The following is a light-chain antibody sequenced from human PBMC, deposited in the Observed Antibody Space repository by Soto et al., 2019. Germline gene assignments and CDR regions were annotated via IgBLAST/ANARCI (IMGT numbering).Light chain of an antibody. CDR1: QSISSSY. CDR3: QQYGSSSWT. V-gene: IGKV3-20*01. J-gene: IGKJ1*01. CDR2: GAS. Sequence: EILLTQSPGTLSLSPGERFDLSCRASQSISSSYLAWYQQRPGQAPRLLIYGASSRATGIPDRFSGSGSGTEFTLTISRLEPEDFAVYYCQQYGSSSWTFGQGTKVDI.